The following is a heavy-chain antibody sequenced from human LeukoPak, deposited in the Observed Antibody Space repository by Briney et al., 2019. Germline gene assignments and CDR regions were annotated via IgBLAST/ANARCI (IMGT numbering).Heavy chain of an antibody. Sequence: PSETLSLTCTVSGGSISGYYRSWIRQPPGKGLEWIGFIYYSGSTNYNPSLKSRVTASVDTSKNQFSLKLSSVSAADTDVYYCAGYATTVTTNDYWGQGTLVTVSS. J-gene: IGHJ4*02. V-gene: IGHV4-59*08. D-gene: IGHD4-17*01. CDR3: AGYATTVTTNDY. CDR2: IYYSGST. CDR1: GGSISGYY.